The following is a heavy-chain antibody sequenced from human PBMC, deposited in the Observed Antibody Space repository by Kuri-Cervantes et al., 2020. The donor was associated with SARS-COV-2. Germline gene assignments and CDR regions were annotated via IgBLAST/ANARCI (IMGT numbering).Heavy chain of an antibody. CDR2: ISASNGNT. CDR3: ARAGAEVTSHFDY. Sequence: ASVKVSCKAPGYTFTTYGISWVQQAPGQGLEWMGWISASNGNTNYAQSLQGRVTITTYSSTSTAYLELRNLRSDDTAVYYCARAGAEVTSHFDYWGQGTLVTVSS. D-gene: IGHD2-21*02. J-gene: IGHJ4*02. CDR1: GYTFTTYG. V-gene: IGHV1-18*01.